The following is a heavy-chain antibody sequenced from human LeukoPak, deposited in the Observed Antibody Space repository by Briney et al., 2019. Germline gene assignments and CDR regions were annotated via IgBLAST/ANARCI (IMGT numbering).Heavy chain of an antibody. D-gene: IGHD1-26*01. CDR3: ARSRAFNSGAFDP. CDR2: IYYSGST. J-gene: IGHJ5*02. Sequence: PSETLSLTCTVSGGSISSYYWSWIRQPPGKGLEWIWYIYYSGSTNCNPSLKSRVTISVDTSKNQFSLRLNPVTAADTAVYYCARSRAFNSGAFDPWGQGSLVTVSS. CDR1: GGSISSYY. V-gene: IGHV4-59*01.